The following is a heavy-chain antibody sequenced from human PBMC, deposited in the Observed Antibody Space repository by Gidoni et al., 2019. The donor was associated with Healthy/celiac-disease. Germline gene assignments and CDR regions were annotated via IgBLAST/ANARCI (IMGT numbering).Heavy chain of an antibody. CDR3: AGYSSGWHGDAFDI. V-gene: IGHV1-69*01. CDR2: IITIFGTA. Sequence: QVQLVQSGSEVKKPGSSVKVSCHASAGTFSSYAISWVRQAPGQGLEWMGGIITIFGTANYAQKFQGRVTITADESTSTAYMELSSLRSEDTAVYYCAGYSSGWHGDAFDIWGQGTMVTVSS. J-gene: IGHJ3*02. D-gene: IGHD6-19*01. CDR1: AGTFSSYA.